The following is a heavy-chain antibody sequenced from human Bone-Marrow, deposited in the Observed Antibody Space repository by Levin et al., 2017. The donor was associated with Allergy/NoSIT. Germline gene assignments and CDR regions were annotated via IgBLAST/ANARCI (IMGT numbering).Heavy chain of an antibody. J-gene: IGHJ6*02. D-gene: IGHD4-17*01. Sequence: SETLSLTCTVSGDSITNSAYHWDWVRQSPGKGLEWIGYYYNNGDTDYNPSLKGRVTISVDTSRNQFSLRLNSVTVADTAVYYCARNGPFYYGMDVWGQGTTVTVSS. CDR2: YYNNGDT. CDR3: ARNGPFYYGMDV. V-gene: IGHV4-30-4*01. CDR1: GDSITNSAYH.